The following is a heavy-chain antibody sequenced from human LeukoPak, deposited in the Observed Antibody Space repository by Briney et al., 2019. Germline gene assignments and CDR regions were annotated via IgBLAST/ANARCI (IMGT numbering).Heavy chain of an antibody. V-gene: IGHV3-74*01. CDR2: INSDGSST. CDR1: GLRFSDYY. D-gene: IGHD6-13*01. J-gene: IGHJ6*03. CDR3: AREGGGMYSSSWYDWSYYYYYYMDV. Sequence: GGSLRLSCAASGLRFSDYYVSWIRQAPGKGLVWVSRINSDGSSTSYADSVKGRFTISRDNAKNTLYLQMNSLRAEDTAVYYCAREGGGMYSSSWYDWSYYYYYYMDVWGKGTTVTISS.